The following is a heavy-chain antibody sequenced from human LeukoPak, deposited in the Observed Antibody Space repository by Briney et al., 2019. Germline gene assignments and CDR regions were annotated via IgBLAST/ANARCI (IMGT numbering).Heavy chain of an antibody. D-gene: IGHD6-13*01. CDR3: AKFEAAAGTDAFDI. Sequence: PGGSLRLSCAASGFTFSSYEMNWVRQAPGKGLEWVSYISSSGSTIYYADSVKGRFTISRDNAKNSMYLQMNSLRAEDTAVYYCAKFEAAAGTDAFDIWGQGTMVTVSS. CDR1: GFTFSSYE. CDR2: ISSSGSTI. V-gene: IGHV3-48*03. J-gene: IGHJ3*02.